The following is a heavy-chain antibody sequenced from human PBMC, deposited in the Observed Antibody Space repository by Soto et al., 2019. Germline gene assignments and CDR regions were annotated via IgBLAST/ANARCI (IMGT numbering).Heavy chain of an antibody. D-gene: IGHD3-10*01. CDR3: ARDDEYSGNGMDV. V-gene: IGHV3-33*01. CDR2: ILNDGSNR. J-gene: IGHJ6*02. Sequence: QVQLVESGGGVVQPGRSLRLSCAASEFTFSNYGMHCVRQAPGKGLEWVAVILNDGSNRYHADSVKDRFTISRDNSKNTLYLQMNSLRAEDTAVYYCARDDEYSGNGMDVWGQGTTVTVS. CDR1: EFTFSNYG.